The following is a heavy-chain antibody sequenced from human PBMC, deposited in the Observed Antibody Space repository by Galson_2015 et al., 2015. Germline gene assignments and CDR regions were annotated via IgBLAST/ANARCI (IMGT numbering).Heavy chain of an antibody. D-gene: IGHD4-17*01. Sequence: SLRLSCAASGFIFGDSNLHWVRQASGKGLEWVGLIRSKANSYATLYIASVKGRFTLYRDDSKNTAYLQMNSLKTEDTAVYYCTRGGDTPYDIWGQGAMVTVSS. V-gene: IGHV3-73*01. J-gene: IGHJ3*02. CDR3: TRGGDTPYDI. CDR2: IRSKANSYAT. CDR1: GFIFGDSN.